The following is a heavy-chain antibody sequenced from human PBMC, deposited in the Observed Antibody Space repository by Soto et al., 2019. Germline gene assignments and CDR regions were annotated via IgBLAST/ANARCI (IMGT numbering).Heavy chain of an antibody. CDR1: GYSFTSYW. CDR2: IDPSDSYT. D-gene: IGHD1-26*01. J-gene: IGHJ6*02. V-gene: IGHV5-10-1*01. Sequence: GESLKISCKGSGYSFTSYWISWVRQMPGKGLEWMGRIDPSDSYTNYSPSFQGHVTISADKSISTAYLQWSSLKASDTAMYYCASLYRWEVGANYYYGMDVWGQGTTVTVSS. CDR3: ASLYRWEVGANYYYGMDV.